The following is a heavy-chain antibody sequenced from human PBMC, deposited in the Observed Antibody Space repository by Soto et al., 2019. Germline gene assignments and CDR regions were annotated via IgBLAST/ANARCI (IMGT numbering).Heavy chain of an antibody. V-gene: IGHV3-23*01. CDR3: AKPSPLTPHNAFDI. CDR2: ISGSGGST. Sequence: GGSLRRSCSASGFTFSSYAMSWFRQASGEGLEWVSAISGSGGSTYYADSVKGRFTISRDNSKNTLYLQMNSLRAEDTAVYYCAKPSPLTPHNAFDIWGQGTMVTVSS. J-gene: IGHJ3*02. CDR1: GFTFSSYA.